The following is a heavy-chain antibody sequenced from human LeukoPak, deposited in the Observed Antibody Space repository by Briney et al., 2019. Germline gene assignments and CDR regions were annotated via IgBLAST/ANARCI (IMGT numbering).Heavy chain of an antibody. CDR3: AKDRFNIVVVVAATPLSWIDP. V-gene: IGHV3-23*01. D-gene: IGHD2-15*01. CDR2: ISGSGGST. CDR1: GFTFSSYA. Sequence: GGSLRLSCAASGFTFSSYAMSWVRQAPGKGLEWVSAISGSGGSTYYADSVKGRFTISRDNSKNTLYLQMDSLRAEDTAVYYCAKDRFNIVVVVAATPLSWIDPWGQGTLVTVSS. J-gene: IGHJ5*02.